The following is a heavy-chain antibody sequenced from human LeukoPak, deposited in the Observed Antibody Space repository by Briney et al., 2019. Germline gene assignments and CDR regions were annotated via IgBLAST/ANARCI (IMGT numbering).Heavy chain of an antibody. D-gene: IGHD2-15*01. V-gene: IGHV3-23*01. CDR2: ISGSGGST. J-gene: IGHJ6*02. CDR3: AKVRRYCSGGSCYSDYYYGMDV. Sequence: PGGSLRLSCAASGFTLSSYAMSWVRQAPGKGLEWVSAISGSGGSTYYADSVKGRFTISRDNSKNTLYLQMNSLRAEDTAVYYCAKVRRYCSGGSCYSDYYYGMDVWGQGTTVTVSS. CDR1: GFTLSSYA.